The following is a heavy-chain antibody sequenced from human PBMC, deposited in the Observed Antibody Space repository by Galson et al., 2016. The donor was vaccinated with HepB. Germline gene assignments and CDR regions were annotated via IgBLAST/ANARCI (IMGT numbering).Heavy chain of an antibody. D-gene: IGHD3-22*01. CDR2: ISFDGNKR. V-gene: IGHV3-30*04. J-gene: IGHJ3*02. Sequence: SLRLSCAASGFTFSSYAMHWVRQAPGKGLEWVAVISFDGNKRYYADSVKGRFTISSDNSKNTLYLQMNSLRAEDTAVYYCARDYYDSSGGDAFDIWGQGTMVTVSS. CDR3: ARDYYDSSGGDAFDI. CDR1: GFTFSSYA.